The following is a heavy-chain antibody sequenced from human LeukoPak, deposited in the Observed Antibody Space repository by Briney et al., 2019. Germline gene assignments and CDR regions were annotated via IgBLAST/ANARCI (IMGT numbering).Heavy chain of an antibody. D-gene: IGHD6-13*01. CDR2: IYYSGST. CDR1: GGSISSSSYY. Sequence: SETLSLTCTVSGGSISSSSYYWGWIRQHPGKGLEWIGYIYYSGSTYYNPSLKSRVTISVDTSKNQFSLKLSSVTAADTAVYYCARALPGIAAAGTLDYWGQGTLVTVSS. V-gene: IGHV4-31*03. CDR3: ARALPGIAAAGTLDY. J-gene: IGHJ4*02.